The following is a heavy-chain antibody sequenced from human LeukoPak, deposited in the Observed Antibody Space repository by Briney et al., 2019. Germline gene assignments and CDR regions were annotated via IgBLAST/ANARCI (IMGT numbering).Heavy chain of an antibody. V-gene: IGHV5-51*01. CDR2: IYPGDSDT. CDR1: GYRFSNYW. CDR3: ARLAALEYRSRYHFGY. J-gene: IGHJ4*02. Sequence: GESLKISCKGSGYRFSNYWIGWVRHMPGKGLEWMGMIYPGDSDTRYSPSFQGQVTISADKSISTAYLQWSSLKASDTAMYYCARLAALEYRSRYHFGYWGQGTLVTVSS. D-gene: IGHD1-1*01.